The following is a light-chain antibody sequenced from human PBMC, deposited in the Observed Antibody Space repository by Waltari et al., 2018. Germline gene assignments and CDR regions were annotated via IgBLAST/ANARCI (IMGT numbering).Light chain of an antibody. CDR2: AAS. CDR1: KSISGY. J-gene: IGKJ2*01. CDR3: QQSYSTPYT. V-gene: IGKV1-39*01. Sequence: DIQMTQSPSSLSASVGDSVTITCRASKSISGYLTWYQQKPGKDPKLLIYAASSLQSVFPSRFSGSGSGTDFTLTISRLQPEDFATYYCQQSYSTPYTFGQGTKLEIK.